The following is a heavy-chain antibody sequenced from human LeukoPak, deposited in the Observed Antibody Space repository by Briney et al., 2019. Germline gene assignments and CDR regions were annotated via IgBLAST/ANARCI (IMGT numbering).Heavy chain of an antibody. CDR2: IRYDGSNK. CDR3: ARLAYYDSSGPVPGY. D-gene: IGHD3-22*01. V-gene: IGHV3-30*02. Sequence: GGSLRLSCAASGFTFSSYGMHWVRQAPGKGLEWVAFIRYDGSNKYYADSVKGRFTISRDNAKNSLYLQMNSLRVDDTAVYYCARLAYYDSSGPVPGYWGQGTLVTVSS. J-gene: IGHJ4*02. CDR1: GFTFSSYG.